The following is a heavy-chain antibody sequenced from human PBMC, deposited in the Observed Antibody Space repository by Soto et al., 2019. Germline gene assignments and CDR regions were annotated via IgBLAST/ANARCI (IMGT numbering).Heavy chain of an antibody. J-gene: IGHJ6*02. D-gene: IGHD2-8*01. Sequence: ASVKVSCKASGYTFTGYYMHWVRQAPGQGLEWMGWINPNSGGTNYAQKFQGRVTMTRDTSTSTVYMELSSLRSEDTAVYYCARDRPHTTIMVYADYYYYYGMDVWGQGTTVTVSS. CDR2: INPNSGGT. CDR3: ARDRPHTTIMVYADYYYYYGMDV. V-gene: IGHV1-2*02. CDR1: GYTFTGYY.